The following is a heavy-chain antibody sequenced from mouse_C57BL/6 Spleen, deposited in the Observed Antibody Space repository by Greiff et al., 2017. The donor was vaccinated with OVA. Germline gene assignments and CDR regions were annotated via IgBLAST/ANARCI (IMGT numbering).Heavy chain of an antibody. CDR1: GYTFTDYN. CDR2: INPNNCGT. Sequence: EVQLQQSGPELVKPGASVKIPCKASGYTFTDYNMDWVKQSHGKSLEWIGDINPNNCGTIYNQKFKGKATLTVDKSSSTAYMELRSLTSEDTAVYYCARKRDDYEAWFAYWGQGTLVTVSA. J-gene: IGHJ3*01. V-gene: IGHV1-18*01. CDR3: ARKRDDYEAWFAY. D-gene: IGHD2-4*01.